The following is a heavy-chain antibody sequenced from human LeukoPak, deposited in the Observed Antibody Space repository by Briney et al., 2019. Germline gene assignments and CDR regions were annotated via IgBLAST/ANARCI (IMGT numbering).Heavy chain of an antibody. J-gene: IGHJ4*02. CDR1: GFTFSNYA. CDR3: AKGSNFYASGSHFDV. V-gene: IGHV3-23*01. CDR2: IIGTGSYT. Sequence: PGGSLRLSCAASGFTFSNYAMYWVRQVPGKGLEGVLGIIGTGSYTYSADFVKGRFTISRDNSMNTLWLQMNSLRVEDTAVYYCAKGSNFYASGSHFDVWGQGTLVTVSS. D-gene: IGHD3-10*01.